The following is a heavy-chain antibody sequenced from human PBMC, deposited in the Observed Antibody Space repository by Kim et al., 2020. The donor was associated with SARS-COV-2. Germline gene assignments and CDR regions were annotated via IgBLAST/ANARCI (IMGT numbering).Heavy chain of an antibody. V-gene: IGHV4-34*01. CDR1: GGSFSGYY. CDR2: INHSGST. J-gene: IGHJ6*02. CDR3: ARSVSGSYFNYYGMDV. D-gene: IGHD1-26*01. Sequence: SETPSLTCAVYGGSFSGYYWSWIRQPPGKGLEWIGEINHSGSTNYNPSLKSRVTISVDTSKNQFSLKLSSVTAADTAVYYCARSVSGSYFNYYGMDVWGQGTTVTVSS.